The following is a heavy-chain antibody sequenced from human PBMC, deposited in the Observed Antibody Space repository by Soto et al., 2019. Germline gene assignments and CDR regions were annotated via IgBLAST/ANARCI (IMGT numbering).Heavy chain of an antibody. CDR1: GGSISNYY. CDR2: MYYNGNI. D-gene: IGHD3-16*01. Sequence: ETLSLTCTVSGGSISNYYWTWVRQSPEKGLEWIGYMYYNGNINYNPSLKSRVTISIDTSKNQFSLTLKSVTAADTAVYYCASGGNWFDPWARESWSPSPQ. J-gene: IGHJ5*02. CDR3: ASGGNWFDP. V-gene: IGHV4-59*01.